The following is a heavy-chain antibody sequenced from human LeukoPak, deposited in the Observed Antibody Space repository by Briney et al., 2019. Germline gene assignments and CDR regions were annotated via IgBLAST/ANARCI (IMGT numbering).Heavy chain of an antibody. Sequence: ETLSLTCGVSGGSISSTNWWSWVRQPPGQGLEWVSFIYGGESTYYADSVKGRFTISTDNSKNTLYLQMNSLRADDTAMYYCARDRFFDNWGQGTLVTVST. J-gene: IGHJ4*02. CDR2: IYGGEST. CDR1: GGSISSTNW. CDR3: ARDRFFDN. V-gene: IGHV3-53*01.